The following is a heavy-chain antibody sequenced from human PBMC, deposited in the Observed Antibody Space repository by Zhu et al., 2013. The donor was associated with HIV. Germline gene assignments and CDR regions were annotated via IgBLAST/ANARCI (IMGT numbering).Heavy chain of an antibody. V-gene: IGHV1-3*01. Sequence: QVQLVQSGAEVKKPGASVKVSCKASGYTFTSYAMHWVRQAPGQRLEWMGWINAGNGNTKYSQKFQGRVTITRDTSASTAYMELSSLRSEDTAVYYCARVGGSGWSYKWLDPWGQGTLVTVSS. CDR3: ARVGGSGWSYKWLDP. CDR2: INAGNGNT. D-gene: IGHD6-19*01. CDR1: GYTFTSYA. J-gene: IGHJ5*02.